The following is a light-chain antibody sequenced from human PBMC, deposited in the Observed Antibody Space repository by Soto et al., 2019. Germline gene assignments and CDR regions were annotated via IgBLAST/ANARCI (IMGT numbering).Light chain of an antibody. CDR2: GVS. J-gene: IGKJ1*01. CDR1: QSVRSSY. CDR3: QQYGDWPPWT. Sequence: EIVLTQSPGTLSLSPGERATLSCRASQSVRSSYFAWYQQKPGQAPRLLIFGVSSRATGIPDRFSGTGSGTDFTLTISRLEPEDFALYYCQQYGDWPPWTFGQGTKVDIK. V-gene: IGKV3-20*01.